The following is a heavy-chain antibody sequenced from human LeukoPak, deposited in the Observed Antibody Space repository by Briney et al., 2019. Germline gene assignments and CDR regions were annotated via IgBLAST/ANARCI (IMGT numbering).Heavy chain of an antibody. Sequence: PGGSLRLSCAASGFTFSNYAMGWVRQAPGKGLEWVSAISGSGGDTYYADSVKGRFTISRDNSKNTLYLQMNSLSAEDTAVYYCAKDRSCSNSLCHGDFDHWGQGTLATVPP. D-gene: IGHD2-8*01. V-gene: IGHV3-23*01. CDR3: AKDRSCSNSLCHGDFDH. J-gene: IGHJ4*02. CDR1: GFTFSNYA. CDR2: ISGSGGDT.